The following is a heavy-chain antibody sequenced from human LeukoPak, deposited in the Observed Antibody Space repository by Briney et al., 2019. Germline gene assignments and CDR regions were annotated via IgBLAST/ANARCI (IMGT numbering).Heavy chain of an antibody. CDR1: GFTFSNYG. Sequence: GPLRLSCAASGFTFSNYGMHWVRQAPGKGLEWVAFIRYDGSNKYYADSVKGRFTISRDNSKNTLCLLMNSLRAEGTAVYYCAKDYCSSTSCYATYWGQGTLVTVSS. V-gene: IGHV3-30*02. CDR2: IRYDGSNK. CDR3: AKDYCSSTSCYATY. J-gene: IGHJ4*02. D-gene: IGHD2-2*01.